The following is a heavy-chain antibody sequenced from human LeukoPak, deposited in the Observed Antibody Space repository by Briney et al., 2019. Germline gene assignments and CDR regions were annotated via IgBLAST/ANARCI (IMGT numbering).Heavy chain of an antibody. Sequence: ASVKVSCKASGYTFTSYYTHWVRQAPGQGLEWMGIINPSGGSTSYAQKFQGRVTMTRDTSTSTVYMELSSLRSEDTAVYYCVLRSPSDFDYWGQGTLVTVSS. D-gene: IGHD5/OR15-5a*01. V-gene: IGHV1-46*01. CDR1: GYTFTSYY. J-gene: IGHJ4*02. CDR3: VLRSPSDFDY. CDR2: INPSGGST.